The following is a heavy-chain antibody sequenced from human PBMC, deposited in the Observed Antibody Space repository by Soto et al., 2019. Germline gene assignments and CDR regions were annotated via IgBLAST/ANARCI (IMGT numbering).Heavy chain of an antibody. V-gene: IGHV4-39*01. CDR3: ARHRIEVVWRGFDF. D-gene: IGHD3-10*01. J-gene: IGHJ4*02. CDR2: SSYNGGT. Sequence: QLQLQESGPGRVKPSETLSLTCTVSTDSSSFTNSYWGWILQPPGKGLPWIGSSSYNGGTFYNPSIKRRVVISFDTSKKQSSLQVTSVTAADTAVYFCARHRIEVVWRGFDFWGQGSPVTVSS. CDR1: TDSSSFTNSY.